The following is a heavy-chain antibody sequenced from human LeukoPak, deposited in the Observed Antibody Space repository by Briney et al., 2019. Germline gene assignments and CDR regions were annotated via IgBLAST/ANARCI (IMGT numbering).Heavy chain of an antibody. J-gene: IGHJ4*02. CDR3: ATQKYDFWSGYYLAFDY. V-gene: IGHV4-61*02. D-gene: IGHD3-3*01. CDR2: IYTSGST. Sequence: PSEALSLTCTVSGGSISSGSYYWSWIRQPAGKGLEWIGRIYTSGSTNYNPSLKSRVTISVDTSKNQFSLKLSSVTAADTAVYYCATQKYDFWSGYYLAFDYWGQGTLVTVSS. CDR1: GGSISSGSYY.